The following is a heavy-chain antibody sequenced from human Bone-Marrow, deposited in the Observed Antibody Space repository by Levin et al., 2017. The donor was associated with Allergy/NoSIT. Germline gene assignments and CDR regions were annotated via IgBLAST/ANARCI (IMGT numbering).Heavy chain of an antibody. CDR2: ISYDGSNK. CDR3: AKEDYGDYVLDS. V-gene: IGHV3-30*18. J-gene: IGHJ4*02. D-gene: IGHD4-17*01. Sequence: GGSLRLSCAASGFNFSTFGMHWVRQAPGKGLEWVAVISYDGSNKYYVDSVKGRFTISRDNSKNTLFLQMNSLRAEDTAVYYCAKEDYGDYVLDSWGQGTLLT. CDR1: GFNFSTFG.